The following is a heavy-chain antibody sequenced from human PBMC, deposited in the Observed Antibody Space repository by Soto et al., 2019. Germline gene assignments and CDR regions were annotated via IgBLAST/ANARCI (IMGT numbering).Heavy chain of an antibody. V-gene: IGHV3-23*01. CDR2: ISGSGGST. CDR3: AKGFSSSRHFDY. Sequence: GGSLRLSCAASGFTFSSYAMSWVRQAPGKGLEWVSAISGSGGSTYYADSVKGRVTISRDNSKKSLYLQMNSLRAEDTAVYYCAKGFSSSRHFDYWGQGTLVTVSS. D-gene: IGHD6-13*01. J-gene: IGHJ4*02. CDR1: GFTFSSYA.